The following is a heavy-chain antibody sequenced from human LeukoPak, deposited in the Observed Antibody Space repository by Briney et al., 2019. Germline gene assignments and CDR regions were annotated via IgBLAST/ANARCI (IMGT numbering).Heavy chain of an antibody. V-gene: IGHV3-7*03. Sequence: GGSLRLSCAASGFTFSSYWMSWVRQAPGKGLEWVANIKQDGSEKYYVDSVKGRFTISRDNAKNSLYLQMNSLRSEDTAVYYCASTGPSAYCGGDCYSQIDAFDIWGQGTMVTVSS. J-gene: IGHJ3*02. D-gene: IGHD2-21*02. CDR2: IKQDGSEK. CDR3: ASTGPSAYCGGDCYSQIDAFDI. CDR1: GFTFSSYW.